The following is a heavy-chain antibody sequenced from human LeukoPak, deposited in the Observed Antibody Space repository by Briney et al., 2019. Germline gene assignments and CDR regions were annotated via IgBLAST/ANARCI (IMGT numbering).Heavy chain of an antibody. D-gene: IGHD3-22*01. CDR3: ARDHSLVVGAFDI. Sequence: GASVKVSCKXSGYTFTGYYMHWVRQAPGQGLEWMGWINPNSGGTNYAQKFQGRVTMTRDTSISTAYMELSRLRSDDTAVYYCARDHSLVVGAFDIWGQGTMVTVSS. CDR1: GYTFTGYY. V-gene: IGHV1-2*02. CDR2: INPNSGGT. J-gene: IGHJ3*02.